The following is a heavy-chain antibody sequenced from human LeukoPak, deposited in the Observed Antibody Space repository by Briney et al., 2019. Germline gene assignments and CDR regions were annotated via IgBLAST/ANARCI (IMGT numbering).Heavy chain of an antibody. CDR1: GGSFSGYY. J-gene: IGHJ4*02. CDR2: INHSGST. Sequence: SETLSLTCAVYGGSFSGYYWSWIRQPPGKGLEWIGEINHSGSTNYNPSLKSRVTISVDTSKNQFSLKLSSVTAADTAVYYCARGPTVLLWFGELPAFDYWGQGTLVTVSS. D-gene: IGHD3-10*01. V-gene: IGHV4-34*01. CDR3: ARGPTVLLWFGELPAFDY.